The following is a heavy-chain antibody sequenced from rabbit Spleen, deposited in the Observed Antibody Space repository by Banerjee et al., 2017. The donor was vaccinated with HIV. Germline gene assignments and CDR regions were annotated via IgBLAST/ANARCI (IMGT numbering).Heavy chain of an antibody. CDR2: INTITGKT. D-gene: IGHD2-1*01. CDR1: GFSFSGSYY. Sequence: QEQLEESGGDLVKPEGSLTLTCTASGFSFSGSYYMCWVRQAPGKGLEWIGCINTITGKTVYATWAKGRFTISRASSTTVFLQMTSLTAADTATYFCARESFYNADGDDKGFNLWGQGTLVTVS. J-gene: IGHJ4*01. V-gene: IGHV1S45*01. CDR3: ARESFYNADGDDKGFNL.